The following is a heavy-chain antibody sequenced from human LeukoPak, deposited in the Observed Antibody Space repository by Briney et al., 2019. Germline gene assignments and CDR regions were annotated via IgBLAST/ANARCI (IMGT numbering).Heavy chain of an antibody. D-gene: IGHD4-11*01. CDR3: ARDNYLKSGHVPDF. V-gene: IGHV1-2*02. CDR2: INPNTGGT. J-gene: IGHJ4*02. CDR1: GYTFTGHY. Sequence: ASVKVSCKASGYTFTGHYMHWVRQAPGQGLEWMGWINPNTGGTNYAQKFQGRATMTRDTSISTAYMELSTLTSDDTAVYFCARDNYLKSGHVPDFWGQGTLVTVSS.